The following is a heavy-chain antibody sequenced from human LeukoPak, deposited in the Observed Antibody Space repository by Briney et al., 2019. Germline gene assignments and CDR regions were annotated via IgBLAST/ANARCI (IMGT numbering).Heavy chain of an antibody. J-gene: IGHJ6*02. V-gene: IGHV3-7*03. CDR1: GFTFSSYW. Sequence: GGSLRLSCAASGFTFSSYWMSWVRQAPGKGLEWVANIKQDGSEKYYVDSVKGRFTISRDNSKNTLYLQMNSLRAEDTAVYYCAKDLGYCSGGSCYPENYYYYYGMDVWGQGTTVTVSS. CDR3: AKDLGYCSGGSCYPENYYYYYGMDV. D-gene: IGHD2-15*01. CDR2: IKQDGSEK.